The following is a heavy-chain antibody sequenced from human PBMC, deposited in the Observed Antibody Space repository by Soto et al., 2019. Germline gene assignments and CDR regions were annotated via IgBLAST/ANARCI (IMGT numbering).Heavy chain of an antibody. V-gene: IGHV1-18*04. Sequence: SVKVSCKASVSSFTRYGFAWVRQAPGQGLEWMGWSSAHNGKTNYAQKFQGRVTMTTDTSTSTAYMELRSLRSDDTAIYYCATEPIYYDDGSGYYPLAYWGQGTLVTVSS. CDR2: SSAHNGKT. CDR1: VSSFTRYG. D-gene: IGHD3-3*01. J-gene: IGHJ4*02. CDR3: ATEPIYYDDGSGYYPLAY.